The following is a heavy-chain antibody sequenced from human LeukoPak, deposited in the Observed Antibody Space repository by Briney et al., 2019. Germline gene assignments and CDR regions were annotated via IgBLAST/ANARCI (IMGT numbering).Heavy chain of an antibody. J-gene: IGHJ4*02. Sequence: ASVKVSCKVSGYTLTELSMHWVRQAPGKGLEWMGGFDPEDGETIYAQKFQGRVTMTEDTSTDTAYMELSSLRSEDTAVYYCATKAYCGGDCYPYYFDYWGQGTLVTVSS. D-gene: IGHD2-21*02. V-gene: IGHV1-24*01. CDR3: ATKAYCGGDCYPYYFDY. CDR1: GYTLTELS. CDR2: FDPEDGET.